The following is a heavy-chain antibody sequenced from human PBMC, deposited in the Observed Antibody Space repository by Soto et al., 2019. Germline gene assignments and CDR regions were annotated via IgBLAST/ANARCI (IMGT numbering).Heavy chain of an antibody. CDR2: ISFDGSNR. Sequence: GGSLRLSCAASDSSFSAYSLHWVRQAPGKGLEWVAIISFDGSNRDYADSVKGRFTISRDNSKNTLYLQVNSLRPEDTAVYYCARDRVCTSATCGEFDYYYYYGMDVWGQGTTVTVSS. D-gene: IGHD2-2*01. J-gene: IGHJ6*02. CDR1: DSSFSAYS. V-gene: IGHV3-30*01. CDR3: ARDRVCTSATCGEFDYYYYYGMDV.